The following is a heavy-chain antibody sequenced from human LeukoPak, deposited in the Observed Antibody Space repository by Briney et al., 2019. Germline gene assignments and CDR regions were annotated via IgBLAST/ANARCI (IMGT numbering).Heavy chain of an antibody. CDR3: AKPRLTGTTAKLLFDY. D-gene: IGHD1-20*01. CDR1: GFTFSSYG. Sequence: GGSLRLSCAASGFTFSSYGMHWVRQAPGKGLEWVAVISYDGSNKYYADSVKGRFTISRDNSKNTLYLQMNRLRAQDTAVYYCAKPRLTGTTAKLLFDYWGQGTLVTVSS. V-gene: IGHV3-30*18. J-gene: IGHJ4*02. CDR2: ISYDGSNK.